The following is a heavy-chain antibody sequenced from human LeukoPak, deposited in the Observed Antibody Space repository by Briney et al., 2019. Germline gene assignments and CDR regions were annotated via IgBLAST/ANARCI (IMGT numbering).Heavy chain of an antibody. Sequence: ASVKVSCKASGYTFTSYYMHWVRQAPGQGLEWMGIMNPKNGSTTYAQKFQGGLTMTRDTSTSTVYMELSSLRSEDTAVYYCASGGFIAVAGTRSSAFDIWGQGTMVTVSS. D-gene: IGHD6-19*01. CDR2: MNPKNGST. V-gene: IGHV1-46*01. CDR3: ASGGFIAVAGTRSSAFDI. J-gene: IGHJ3*02. CDR1: GYTFTSYY.